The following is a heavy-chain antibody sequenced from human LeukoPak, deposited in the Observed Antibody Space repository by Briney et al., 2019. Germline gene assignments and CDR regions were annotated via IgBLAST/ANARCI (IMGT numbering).Heavy chain of an antibody. Sequence: GGSLRLSCEASGFTFSTYWMNWVRQAPGKGLEWVANIKEDGSEKSYVDSVKGRFTISRDNAKNSLYLQMNSLRAEDTAVYYCAKGVGYCSGGSCQQFDYWGQGTLVTVSS. CDR3: AKGVGYCSGGSCQQFDY. CDR1: GFTFSTYW. D-gene: IGHD2-15*01. J-gene: IGHJ4*02. V-gene: IGHV3-7*03. CDR2: IKEDGSEK.